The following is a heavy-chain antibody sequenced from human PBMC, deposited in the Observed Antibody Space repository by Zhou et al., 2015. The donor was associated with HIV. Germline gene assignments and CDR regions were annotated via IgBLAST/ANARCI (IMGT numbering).Heavy chain of an antibody. CDR1: GGTFSSYA. D-gene: IGHD3-3*01. V-gene: IGHV1-69*12. Sequence: QVQLVQSGAEVKKPGSSVKVSCKASGGTFSSYAISWVRQAPGQGLEWMGGIIPIFGTANYAQKFQGRVTITADESTSTAYMELSSLRSEDTAVYYCARQSVGESQLLAGWHNFDYWGQGTLVTVSS. CDR3: ARQSVGESQLLAGWHNFDY. J-gene: IGHJ4*02. CDR2: IIPIFGTA.